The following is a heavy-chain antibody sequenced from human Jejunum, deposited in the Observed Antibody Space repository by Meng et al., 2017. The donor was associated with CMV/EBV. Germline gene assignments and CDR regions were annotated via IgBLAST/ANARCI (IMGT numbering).Heavy chain of an antibody. Sequence: VQLGVCGGGLVKPVGSLRLSWIGSGFTFSSYHMNGVRQATGKGVEWVSSISISSRYMSYADSVKGRFTISRDNAKNSLYLQMNSLRVEDTAIYYCARDIDHWGQGTLVTVSS. CDR2: ISISSRYM. CDR1: GFTFSSYH. V-gene: IGHV3-21*01. J-gene: IGHJ5*02. CDR3: ARDIDH.